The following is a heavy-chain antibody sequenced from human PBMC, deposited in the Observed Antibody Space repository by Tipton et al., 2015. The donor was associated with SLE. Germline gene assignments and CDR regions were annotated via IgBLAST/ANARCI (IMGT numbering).Heavy chain of an antibody. Sequence: SLRLSCAASGFTFSTSAMHWVRQAPGKGLEWVAFIRADGSNKDYADSVKGRFPISRDNSKNTLYLQMNRLRVEDTAVYYCAGGTGAYFDHWGQGTLVTVSS. J-gene: IGHJ4*02. V-gene: IGHV3-30*02. CDR1: GFTFSTSA. CDR3: AGGTGAYFDH. D-gene: IGHD3-16*01. CDR2: IRADGSNK.